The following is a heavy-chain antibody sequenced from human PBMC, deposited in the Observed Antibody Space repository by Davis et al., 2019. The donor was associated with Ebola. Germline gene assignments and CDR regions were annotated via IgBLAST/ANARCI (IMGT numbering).Heavy chain of an antibody. Sequence: GESLKISCAASGLTFTNAWMNWVRQAPGRGLEWVANINQDGSGKYYVDSVKGRFTISRDNAKNSLYLQMSSLGAEDTAVYHCATDTSGYYRVWGQGTLVTVSS. CDR2: INQDGSGK. J-gene: IGHJ4*02. CDR1: GLTFTNAW. CDR3: ATDTSGYYRV. D-gene: IGHD3-22*01. V-gene: IGHV3-7*01.